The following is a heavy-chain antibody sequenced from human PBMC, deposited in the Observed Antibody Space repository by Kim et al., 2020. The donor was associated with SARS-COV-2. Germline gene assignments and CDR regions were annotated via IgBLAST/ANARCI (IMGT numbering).Heavy chain of an antibody. CDR3: ARVLAYYGSGGPFDP. D-gene: IGHD3-10*01. CDR2: IYYSGRT. J-gene: IGHJ5*02. V-gene: IGHV4-30-4*01. Sequence: SETLSLTCTVSGGSISSGDYYWSWIRQPPGKGLEWIAYIYYSGRTYYNPSLKSRVTISVDTSKNQFSLKLSSVTAADTAVYYCARVLAYYGSGGPFDPWGQGTLVTVCS. CDR1: GGSISSGDYY.